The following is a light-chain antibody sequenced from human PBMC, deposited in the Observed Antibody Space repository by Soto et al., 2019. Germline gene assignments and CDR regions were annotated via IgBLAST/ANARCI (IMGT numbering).Light chain of an antibody. Sequence: QSALTQPGSVSGSPGQSVTISCTGTSRDVGGYKYVSWYQQHPGKAPKLMIYDVSKRPSGVPDRFSGSKSGSTASLTISGLQAEDEADYYCCSYAGSYTYVFGTGTKVTVL. J-gene: IGLJ1*01. V-gene: IGLV2-11*01. CDR2: DVS. CDR3: CSYAGSYTYV. CDR1: SRDVGGYKY.